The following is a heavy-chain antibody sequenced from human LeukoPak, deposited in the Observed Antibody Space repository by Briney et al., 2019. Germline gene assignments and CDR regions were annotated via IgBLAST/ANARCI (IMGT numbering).Heavy chain of an antibody. Sequence: GGSLRLSCAASGFTFSRYEMNWVRQAPGKGLEWVSYISRSGDTIYFADSVKGRFTISRNNAKNSLYLQMSSLRAEDTAVYYCARDYASDYWGQGTLVTVSS. V-gene: IGHV3-48*03. CDR3: ARDYASDY. CDR2: ISRSGDTI. D-gene: IGHD3-10*01. CDR1: GFTFSRYE. J-gene: IGHJ4*02.